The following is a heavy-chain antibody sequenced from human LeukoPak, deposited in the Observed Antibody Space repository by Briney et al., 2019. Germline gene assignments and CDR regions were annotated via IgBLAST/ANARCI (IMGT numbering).Heavy chain of an antibody. CDR2: INHSGST. V-gene: IGHV4-34*01. Sequence: PSETLSLTCAVYGGSFSGYYWSWIRQPPGKGLEWIGEINHSGSTNYNPSLKSRVTISVDMSKNQFSLKLSSVTAADTAVYYCARGLATPYFDYWGQGTLVTVSS. D-gene: IGHD2-15*01. CDR3: ARGLATPYFDY. CDR1: GGSFSGYY. J-gene: IGHJ4*02.